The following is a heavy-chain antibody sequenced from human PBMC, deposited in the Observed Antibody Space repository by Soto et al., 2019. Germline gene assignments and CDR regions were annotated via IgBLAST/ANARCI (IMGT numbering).Heavy chain of an antibody. Sequence: SETLSLTCTVSGGSISSGDYYWSWIRQPPGKGLEWIGYIYYSGSTYYNPSLKSRVTISVDTSNNQFSLKLNSVTTADTAVYYCVRDGREASGMDVWGQGTKVTVSS. V-gene: IGHV4-30-4*02. J-gene: IGHJ6*02. D-gene: IGHD1-26*01. CDR3: VRDGREASGMDV. CDR1: GGSISSGDYY. CDR2: IYYSGST.